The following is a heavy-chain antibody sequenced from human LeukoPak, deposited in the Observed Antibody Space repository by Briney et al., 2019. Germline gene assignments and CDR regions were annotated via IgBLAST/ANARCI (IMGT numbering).Heavy chain of an antibody. CDR3: ARAALWFGEKGWFDP. J-gene: IGHJ5*02. Sequence: SETLSLTCTVSGGSISSSSYYWGWIRQPPGKGLEWIGSIYYSGSTYYNPSLKSRVTISVDTSKNQFSLKLSSVTAADTAVYYCARAALWFGEKGWFDPWGQGTLVTVSS. D-gene: IGHD3-10*01. CDR2: IYYSGST. V-gene: IGHV4-39*07. CDR1: GGSISSSSYY.